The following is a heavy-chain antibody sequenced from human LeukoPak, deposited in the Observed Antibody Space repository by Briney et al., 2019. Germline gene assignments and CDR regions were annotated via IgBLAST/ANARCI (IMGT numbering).Heavy chain of an antibody. V-gene: IGHV4-59*01. CDR3: ARGPPPHAAAVAFDY. J-gene: IGHJ4*02. Sequence: SETLSLTCTISAGSIMSYYWSWIRQPPGQGLEWIGYFYNSGSTKYNPSLKSRVTISLDTSKKQLSLRLSSVTAADTAVYYCARGPPPHAAAVAFDYWDQGTLVTVSS. CDR2: FYNSGST. D-gene: IGHD6-13*01. CDR1: AGSIMSYY.